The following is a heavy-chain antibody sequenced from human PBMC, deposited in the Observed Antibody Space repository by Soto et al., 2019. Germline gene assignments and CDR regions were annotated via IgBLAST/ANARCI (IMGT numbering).Heavy chain of an antibody. J-gene: IGHJ4*02. Sequence: SETLSLTCTVSGGSLSSYYWSWIRQPPGKGLEWIGYIYYSGSTNYNPSLKSRVTISVDTSKNQFSLKLSSVTAADTAVYYCARGYCSGGRCGLFDYWGQGTLVTVSS. D-gene: IGHD2-15*01. CDR2: IYYSGST. CDR3: ARGYCSGGRCGLFDY. CDR1: GGSLSSYY. V-gene: IGHV4-59*01.